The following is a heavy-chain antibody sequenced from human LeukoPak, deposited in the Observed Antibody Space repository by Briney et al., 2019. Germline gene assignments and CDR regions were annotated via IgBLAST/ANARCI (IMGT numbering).Heavy chain of an antibody. D-gene: IGHD5-18*01. CDR1: GFTFGSYA. CDR3: ARVASYGSWFDP. V-gene: IGHV3-48*04. J-gene: IGHJ5*02. Sequence: GGSLRLSCEASGFTFGSYAMYWVRQAPGKGLEWVSYISSSGSTIYYADSVKGRFTISRDNAKNSLYLQMNSLRAEDTAVYYCARVASYGSWFDPWGQGTLVTVSS. CDR2: ISSSGSTI.